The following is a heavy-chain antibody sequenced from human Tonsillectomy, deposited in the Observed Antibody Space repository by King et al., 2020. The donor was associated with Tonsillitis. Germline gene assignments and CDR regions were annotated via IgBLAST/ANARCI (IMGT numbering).Heavy chain of an antibody. CDR1: GFTFSSYG. Sequence: QLVQSGGGVVQPGRSLRLSCAASGFTFSSYGIHWVRQAPGKGLEGVAVISSDGSKKYYADSVRGRFTISRDNSKNTLYLQMNSLRADDTAVYYCAKARQWLVHFDYWGQGTLVTVSS. D-gene: IGHD6-19*01. CDR2: ISSDGSKK. J-gene: IGHJ4*02. V-gene: IGHV3-30*18. CDR3: AKARQWLVHFDY.